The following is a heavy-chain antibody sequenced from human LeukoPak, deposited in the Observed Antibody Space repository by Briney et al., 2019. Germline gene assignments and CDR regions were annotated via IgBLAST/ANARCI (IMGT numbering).Heavy chain of an antibody. V-gene: IGHV3-48*03. CDR2: IAGSDTTA. CDR1: GFDFGAYE. Sequence: GGSLRLSCAASGFDFGAYEMNWVRQAPGKGLEWVSYIAGSDTTAYYADSVKGRFTISRDNAKNSLYLQMNSLRAEDTALYYCTTLGYHLDSWGQGTLVTVSS. J-gene: IGHJ4*02. D-gene: IGHD3-22*01. CDR3: TTLGYHLDS.